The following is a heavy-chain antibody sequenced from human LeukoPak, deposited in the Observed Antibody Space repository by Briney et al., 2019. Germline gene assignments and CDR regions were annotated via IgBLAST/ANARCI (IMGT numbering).Heavy chain of an antibody. CDR1: GFTFSSYA. D-gene: IGHD2-2*01. J-gene: IGHJ4*02. V-gene: IGHV3-30*04. CDR3: ARDPGLGYCSSTSCQPPNY. CDR2: ISYDGSNK. Sequence: GRSLRLSCAASGFTFSSYAMHWVRQAPGKGLEWVAVISYDGSNKYYADSVKGRFTISRDNSKNTLYLQMNSLRAEDTAVYYCARDPGLGYCSSTSCQPPNYWGQGTLVTVSS.